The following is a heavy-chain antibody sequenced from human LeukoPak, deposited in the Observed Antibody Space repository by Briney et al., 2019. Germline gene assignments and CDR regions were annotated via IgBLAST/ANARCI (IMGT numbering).Heavy chain of an antibody. CDR1: GGSISSSS. CDR2: ISYDGSNK. CDR3: AKDLPRYCSGGSCYLFDY. V-gene: IGHV3-30*18. D-gene: IGHD2-15*01. J-gene: IGHJ4*02. Sequence: LSLTCTVSGGSISSSSYYWGWIRQPPGKGLEWVAVISYDGSNKYYADSVKGRFTISRDNSKNTLYLQMDSLRAEDTAVYYCAKDLPRYCSGGSCYLFDYWGQGTLVTVSS.